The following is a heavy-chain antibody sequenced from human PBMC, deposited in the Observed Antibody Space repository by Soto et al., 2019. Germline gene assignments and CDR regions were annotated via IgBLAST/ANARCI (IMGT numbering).Heavy chain of an antibody. J-gene: IGHJ4*02. Sequence: GGSLRLSCAASGFAFSNYEMNWVRQAPGKGLEWVSYISLSVSTIYYADSVKGRIIISRDDAKNSLYLQVNSLRADDTAVYYCARESFCASPNFFDYWGQGTLVTVSS. D-gene: IGHD3-3*01. CDR2: ISLSVSTI. V-gene: IGHV3-48*03. CDR3: ARESFCASPNFFDY. CDR1: GFAFSNYE.